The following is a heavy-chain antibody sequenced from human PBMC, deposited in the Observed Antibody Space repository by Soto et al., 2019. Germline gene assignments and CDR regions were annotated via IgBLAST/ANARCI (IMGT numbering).Heavy chain of an antibody. Sequence: SETLSLTCTVSGGSISSSSYYWGWIRQPPGKGLEWIGSIYYSGSTYYNPSLKSRVTISVDTSKNQFSLKLSSVTAADTAVYYCARPPSPAGGLDPWGQGTLVNVSS. J-gene: IGHJ5*02. CDR3: ARPPSPAGGLDP. D-gene: IGHD2-15*01. CDR1: GGSISSSSYY. CDR2: IYYSGST. V-gene: IGHV4-39*01.